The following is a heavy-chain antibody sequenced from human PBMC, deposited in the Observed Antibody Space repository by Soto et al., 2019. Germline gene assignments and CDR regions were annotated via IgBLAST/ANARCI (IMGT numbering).Heavy chain of an antibody. CDR1: GFTFSSYA. J-gene: IGHJ5*02. D-gene: IGHD3-3*01. Sequence: GGSLRLSCAASGFTFSSYAMSWVRQAPGKGLEWVSAISGSGGSTYYADSVKGRFTISRDNSKNTLYLQMNSLRAEDTAVYYCAKSHTIFGVVPDWFDPWGQGTLVTVSS. V-gene: IGHV3-23*01. CDR2: ISGSGGST. CDR3: AKSHTIFGVVPDWFDP.